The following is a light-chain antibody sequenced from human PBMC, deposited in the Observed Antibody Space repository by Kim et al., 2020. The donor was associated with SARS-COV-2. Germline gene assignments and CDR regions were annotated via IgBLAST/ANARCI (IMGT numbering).Light chain of an antibody. CDR2: DDN. Sequence: NFMLTQPHSVSESPGKTVAISCTRSSGSIANTYVQWYQQRPGSSPTTVIYDDNQRPSGVPDRFSGSIDRSSNSASLTISGLKTEDEADYYCQSYDSNNQGVFGGGTKLTVL. CDR3: QSYDSNNQGV. J-gene: IGLJ3*02. V-gene: IGLV6-57*01. CDR1: SGSIANTY.